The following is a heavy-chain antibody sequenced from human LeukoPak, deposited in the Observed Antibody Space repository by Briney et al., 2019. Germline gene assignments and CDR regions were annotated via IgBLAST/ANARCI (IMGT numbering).Heavy chain of an antibody. CDR3: AKIPSTTENFDY. D-gene: IGHD4-17*01. Sequence: GGSLRLSCAASGFTFSNYWMHWVRQAPGKGLIWVSRINSDGSTTTYADSVKGRFTISRDNAKNTLYLQMDSLRAEDTAIYYRAKIPSTTENFDYWGQGTLVMVSS. CDR1: GFTFSNYW. J-gene: IGHJ4*02. V-gene: IGHV3-74*01. CDR2: INSDGSTT.